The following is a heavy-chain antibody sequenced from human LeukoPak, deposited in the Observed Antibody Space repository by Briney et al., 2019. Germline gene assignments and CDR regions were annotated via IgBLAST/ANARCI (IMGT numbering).Heavy chain of an antibody. J-gene: IGHJ5*02. CDR1: GFTFSNYW. V-gene: IGHV3-7*01. CDR3: ARTDPEGYCSSTSCPPDWFDP. Sequence: GGSLTLSCAASGFTFSNYWMNWFRQAPGKRLEWVANIKHDESENYYLDSVKGRFTISRDNAKNSLSLQMDSLRAEDTAVYYCARTDPEGYCSSTSCPPDWFDPWGQGTLVTVSS. CDR2: IKHDESEN. D-gene: IGHD2-2*01.